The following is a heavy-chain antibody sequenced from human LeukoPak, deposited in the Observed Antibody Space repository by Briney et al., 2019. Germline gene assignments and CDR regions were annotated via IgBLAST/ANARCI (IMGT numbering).Heavy chain of an antibody. D-gene: IGHD6-19*01. CDR2: IKQDGSEK. V-gene: IGHV3-7*01. CDR1: GFTFSSYW. J-gene: IGHJ4*02. Sequence: PGGSLRLSCAASGFTFSSYWMSWVRQAPGKGLEWVANIKQDGSEKYYVDSVKGRFTISRDNAKNSLYLQMNSLRAEDTAVYYCARDLVSRIAVARVGFFDYWGQGTLVTVSS. CDR3: ARDLVSRIAVARVGFFDY.